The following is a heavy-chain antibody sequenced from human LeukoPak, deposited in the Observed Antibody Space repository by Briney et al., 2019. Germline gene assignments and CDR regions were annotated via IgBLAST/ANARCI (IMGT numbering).Heavy chain of an antibody. D-gene: IGHD3-16*01. Sequence: PGGSLRLSCAASGFTFSSYAMHWVRQAPGKGLEWVAVISYDGSNKYYADSAKGRLTISRDNSKNTLYLQMNSLRAEDTAVYYCASLYAPRPYYYGMDVWGQGTTVTVSS. CDR3: ASLYAPRPYYYGMDV. V-gene: IGHV3-30-3*01. CDR2: ISYDGSNK. J-gene: IGHJ6*02. CDR1: GFTFSSYA.